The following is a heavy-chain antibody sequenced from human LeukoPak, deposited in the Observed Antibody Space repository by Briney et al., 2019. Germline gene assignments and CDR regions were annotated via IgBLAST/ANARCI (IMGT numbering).Heavy chain of an antibody. CDR2: IKQDESEK. CDR3: VRGGTSGWDWYFDL. V-gene: IGHV3-7*01. Sequence: GGSLRLXCAASGFTFSSYWMSWVRQAPGKGLESVANIKQDESEKYYVDSVKGRYTISRDNAKNSLYLQMNSLRAEDTAVYYCVRGGTSGWDWYFDLWGRGTLVTVSS. J-gene: IGHJ2*01. D-gene: IGHD6-19*01. CDR1: GFTFSSYW.